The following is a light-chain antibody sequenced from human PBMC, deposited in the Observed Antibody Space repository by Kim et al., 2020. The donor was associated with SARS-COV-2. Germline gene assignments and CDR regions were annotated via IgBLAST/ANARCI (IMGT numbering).Light chain of an antibody. CDR2: FNSDGSP. J-gene: IGLJ3*02. CDR3: QTWGTGPWV. V-gene: IGLV4-69*01. CDR1: SGHSSDP. Sequence: QPVLTQSPSASASLGASVKLTCTLSSGHSSDPIAWHQQQPEKGPRYLMKFNSDGSPIKGDGIPDRFSGSISGAERYLTISSLQSEDEADYYCQTWGTGPWVFGGGTKLTVL.